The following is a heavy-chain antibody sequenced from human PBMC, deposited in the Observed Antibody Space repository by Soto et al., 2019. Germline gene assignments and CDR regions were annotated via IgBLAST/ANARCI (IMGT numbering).Heavy chain of an antibody. CDR3: ARGGYYDSSGYSNWFDP. CDR2: ISAYNGNT. CDR1: GYTFTSYG. J-gene: IGHJ5*02. Sequence: VSCKASGYTFTSYGISWVRQAPGQGLEWMGWISAYNGNTNYAQKLQGRVTMTTDTSTSTAYMELRSLRSDDTAVYYCARGGYYDSSGYSNWFDPWGQGTLVTVSS. D-gene: IGHD3-22*01. V-gene: IGHV1-18*01.